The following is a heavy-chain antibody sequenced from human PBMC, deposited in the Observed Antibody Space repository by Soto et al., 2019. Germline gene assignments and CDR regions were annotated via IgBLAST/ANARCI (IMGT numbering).Heavy chain of an antibody. D-gene: IGHD1-1*01. CDR2: ISADGSKK. CDR3: ARGGDEEGTPGPQGANWFDP. J-gene: IGHJ5*02. CDR1: EFTISGYG. Sequence: PGGPLRLSLGASEFTISGYGTHWVSRTTGKWLEWVALISADGSKKFYADSVRSRLTISRENSKNTLYLQLNSPRPEDTAMCHCARGGDEEGTPGPQGANWFDPCGQGTLVTVYS. V-gene: IGHV3-30*19.